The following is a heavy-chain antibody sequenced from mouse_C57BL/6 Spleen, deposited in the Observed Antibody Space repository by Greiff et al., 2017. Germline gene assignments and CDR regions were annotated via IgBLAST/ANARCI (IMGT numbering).Heavy chain of an antibody. V-gene: IGHV1-18*01. CDR1: GYTFTDYN. CDR2: INPNNGGT. Sequence: EVQLQQSGPELVKPGASVKIPCKASGYTFTDYNMDWVKQSHGKSLEWIGDINPNNGGTIYNQKFKGKATLTVDKSSSTAYMELRSLTSEDTAVYYCARGHYGSSPLAMDYWGQGTSVTVSS. J-gene: IGHJ4*01. CDR3: ARGHYGSSPLAMDY. D-gene: IGHD1-1*01.